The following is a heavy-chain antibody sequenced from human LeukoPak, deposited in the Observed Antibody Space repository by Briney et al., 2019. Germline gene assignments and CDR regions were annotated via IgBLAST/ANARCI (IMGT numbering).Heavy chain of an antibody. CDR1: GFTFSDSG. V-gene: IGHV3-73*01. D-gene: IGHD2-21*02. J-gene: IGHJ4*02. Sequence: GGSLRLSCAASGFTFSDSGVHWVRQASGKGLEWVGRIRSKAKNYATAYAASVKGRFAISRDDSKNTAYLQLNSLKTEDTAVYYCSRHEALPGDYWGQGTLVTVSS. CDR3: SRHEALPGDY. CDR2: IRSKAKNYAT.